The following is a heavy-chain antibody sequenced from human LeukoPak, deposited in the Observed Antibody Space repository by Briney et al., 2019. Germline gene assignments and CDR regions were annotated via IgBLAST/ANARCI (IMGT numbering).Heavy chain of an antibody. CDR3: ARDQGYSGYDG. CDR1: GGSISSYY. J-gene: IGHJ4*02. Sequence: PSETLSLTCTVSGGSISSYYWSWIRQPPGKGLEWIGYIYYSGSTNYNPSLKSRVTISVDTSKNQFSLKLSSVTAADTAVYYCARDQGYSGYDGRGQGTLVTVSS. V-gene: IGHV4-59*01. D-gene: IGHD5-12*01. CDR2: IYYSGST.